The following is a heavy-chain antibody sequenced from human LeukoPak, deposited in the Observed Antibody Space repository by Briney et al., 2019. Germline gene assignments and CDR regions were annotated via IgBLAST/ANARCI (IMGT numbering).Heavy chain of an antibody. CDR1: GYTFSAYS. D-gene: IGHD5/OR15-5a*01. J-gene: IGHJ4*02. Sequence: GASVKVSCKASGYTFSAYSMHWVRQVPGQGLQWMAWINPNSGDTDYAQDFRGRVTLTRDTSISTAYMGLKSLTSNDTAVYFCARLKSRAEVSAWGPGTLVIVSS. CDR3: ARLKSRAEVSA. V-gene: IGHV1-2*02. CDR2: INPNSGDT.